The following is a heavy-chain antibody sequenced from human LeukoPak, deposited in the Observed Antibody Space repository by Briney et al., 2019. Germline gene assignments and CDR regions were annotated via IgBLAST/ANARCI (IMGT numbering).Heavy chain of an antibody. CDR3: ARRTDSWAFDI. V-gene: IGHV3-21*01. CDR1: GFTFSSYG. J-gene: IGHJ3*02. Sequence: GGSLRLSCAASGFTFSSYGMHWVRQAPGKGLEWVSFISSSSSYIYYADSVKGRFTISRDNAKNSLYLQMNSLRAEDTAVYYCARRTDSWAFDIWGQGAMVTVSS. D-gene: IGHD2-15*01. CDR2: ISSSSSYI.